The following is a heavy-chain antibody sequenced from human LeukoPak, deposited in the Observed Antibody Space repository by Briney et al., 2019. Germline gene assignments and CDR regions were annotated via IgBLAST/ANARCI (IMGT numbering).Heavy chain of an antibody. CDR1: GASISSGSYY. D-gene: IGHD1-20*01. V-gene: IGHV4-39*07. CDR3: ARGITAYGDYYYYMDV. Sequence: PSETLSLTCTVSGASISSGSYYWGWIRQPPGKGLEWIGSIYYSGSTYYNPSLKSRVTMSVDTSKNQFSLKLSSVTAADTAVYYCARGITAYGDYYYYMDVWGKGTTVTISS. CDR2: IYYSGST. J-gene: IGHJ6*03.